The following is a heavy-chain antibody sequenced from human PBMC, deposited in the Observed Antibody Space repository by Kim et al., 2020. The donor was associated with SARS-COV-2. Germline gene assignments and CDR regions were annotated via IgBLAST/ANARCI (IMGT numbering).Heavy chain of an antibody. D-gene: IGHD6-6*01. V-gene: IGHV3-23*01. Sequence: GGSLRLSCAASGFTMSNSAMRWVRQAPGKGLEWVSTITVSGARTYYADSVKGRFTISRDNSKNTVYLQMNNLRAEDTAVYYCAKLADSTSSLDYWGPGT. CDR3: AKLADSTSSLDY. J-gene: IGHJ4*02. CDR2: ITVSGART. CDR1: GFTMSNSA.